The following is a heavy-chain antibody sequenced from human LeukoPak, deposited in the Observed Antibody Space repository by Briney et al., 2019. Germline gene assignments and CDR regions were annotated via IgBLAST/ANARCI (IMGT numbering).Heavy chain of an antibody. Sequence: GSLRLSCAASGFTFSSYAMHWVRQAPGKGLEWVAVISYDGSNKYYADSVKGRSTISRDNSKHTLYLQMNSLRAEDTAVYYCAKPPPAYCSSTSCPKVDYFDYWGQGTLVTVSS. CDR3: AKPPPAYCSSTSCPKVDYFDY. V-gene: IGHV3-30-3*02. J-gene: IGHJ4*02. D-gene: IGHD2-2*01. CDR2: ISYDGSNK. CDR1: GFTFSSYA.